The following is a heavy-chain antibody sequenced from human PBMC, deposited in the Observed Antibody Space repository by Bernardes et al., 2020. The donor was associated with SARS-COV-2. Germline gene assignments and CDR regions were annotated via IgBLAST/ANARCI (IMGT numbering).Heavy chain of an antibody. V-gene: IGHV3-23*01. CDR1: GFTFSSYA. Sequence: GRSLRLSCAASGFTFSSYAVSRARQAPGKGLEWVSAISGSGGSTYYADSVKGRFTISRDNSKNTLYLQMNSLRAEDTAVYYCAKKSLRSGWYANLDYWGQGTLVTVSS. CDR2: ISGSGGST. D-gene: IGHD6-19*01. CDR3: AKKSLRSGWYANLDY. J-gene: IGHJ4*02.